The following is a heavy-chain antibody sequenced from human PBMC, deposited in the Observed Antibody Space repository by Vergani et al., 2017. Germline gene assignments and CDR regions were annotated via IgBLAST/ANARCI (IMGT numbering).Heavy chain of an antibody. CDR2: INHSGST. J-gene: IGHJ4*02. CDR1: GGSFSGYY. V-gene: IGHV4-34*01. Sequence: QVQLQQWGAGLLKPSETLSLTCAVYGGSFSGYYWSWIRQPPGKGLEWIGEINHSGSTNYNPSLKSRVTISVDTSKNQFSLKLSSVTAADTAVYYCASDDYDLWSGRIDYWGQGTLVTVSS. D-gene: IGHD3-3*01. CDR3: ASDDYDLWSGRIDY.